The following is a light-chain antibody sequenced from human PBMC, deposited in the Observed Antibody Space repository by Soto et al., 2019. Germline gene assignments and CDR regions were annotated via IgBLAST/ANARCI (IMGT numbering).Light chain of an antibody. CDR3: AAWDDNLKGWL. CDR1: SSNIGSYT. V-gene: IGLV1-44*01. J-gene: IGLJ3*02. Sequence: QSVLTQPPSASGAPGQRVTISCSGSSSNIGSYTVNWYQQLPGTAPKLLIYSDDQWPSGVPDRFSGSKSGTSASLAISGLQSDDEAVYYCAAWDDNLKGWLFGGGTKLTVL. CDR2: SDD.